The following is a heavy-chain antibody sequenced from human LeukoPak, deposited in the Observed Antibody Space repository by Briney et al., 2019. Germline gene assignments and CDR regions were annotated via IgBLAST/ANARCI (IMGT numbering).Heavy chain of an antibody. V-gene: IGHV3-23*01. J-gene: IGHJ4*02. Sequence: PGGSLRLSCAASGFTFNNYAMSWVRQAPGKGLEWVSAFSGSNDNTYYADSVKGRFTISRDNSKNTLYLQMNNLRAEDTTLYYCAKGQRWELPLDYWAREPWSPSPQ. CDR2: FSGSNDNT. D-gene: IGHD2-15*01. CDR3: AKGQRWELPLDY. CDR1: GFTFNNYA.